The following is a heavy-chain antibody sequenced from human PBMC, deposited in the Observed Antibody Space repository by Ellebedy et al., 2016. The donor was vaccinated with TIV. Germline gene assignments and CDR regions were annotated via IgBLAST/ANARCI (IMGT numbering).Heavy chain of an antibody. CDR2: INPRVGST. D-gene: IGHD2-15*01. CDR1: GYTFTRYY. J-gene: IGHJ5*02. CDR3: ARDVGLIRDWVDP. V-gene: IGHV1-46*01. Sequence: ASVKASCXASGYTFTRYYIHWIRQAPGQGLEWMGIINPRVGSTTYAQKFQGRVTMTRDTSTSTVYMELSSLRSEDTAVFYCARDVGLIRDWVDPWGQGTLVTVSS.